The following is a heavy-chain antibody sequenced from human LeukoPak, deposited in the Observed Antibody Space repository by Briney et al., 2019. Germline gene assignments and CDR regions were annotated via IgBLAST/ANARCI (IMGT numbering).Heavy chain of an antibody. Sequence: PSETLSLTCAVYGGSFSGYYWSWIRQPPGKGLEWIGEINHSGSTNYNPSLKSRVTISVDTSKNQFSLKLSSVTAADTAVYYCAGGTTLEAFDIWGQGTMVTVSS. CDR2: INHSGST. D-gene: IGHD4-17*01. CDR3: AGGTTLEAFDI. V-gene: IGHV4-34*01. J-gene: IGHJ3*02. CDR1: GGSFSGYY.